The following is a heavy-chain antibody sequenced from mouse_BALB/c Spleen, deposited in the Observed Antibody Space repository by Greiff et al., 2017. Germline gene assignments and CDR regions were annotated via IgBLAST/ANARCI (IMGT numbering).Heavy chain of an antibody. D-gene: IGHD1-1*01. Sequence: VQLQQSGTVLARPGASVKMSCKASGYSFTSYWMHWVKQRPGQGLEWIGAIYPGNSDTSYNQKFKGKAKLTAVTSASTAYMELSSLTNEDSAVYYSTRDYGSSYYFDYWGQGTTLTVSS. CDR1: GYSFTSYW. V-gene: IGHV1-5*01. J-gene: IGHJ2*01. CDR3: TRDYGSSYYFDY. CDR2: IYPGNSDT.